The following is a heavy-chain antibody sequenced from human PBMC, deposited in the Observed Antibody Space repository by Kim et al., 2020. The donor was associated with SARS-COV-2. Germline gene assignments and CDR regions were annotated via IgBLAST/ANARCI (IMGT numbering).Heavy chain of an antibody. CDR3: ASAIYCSSSNCAYGADY. J-gene: IGHJ4*02. D-gene: IGHD2-2*01. Sequence: VKGRFTISRDNAKNSLYLQMNSLRADDTALYYCASAIYCSSSNCAYGADYWGQGTLVTVSS. V-gene: IGHV3-48*03.